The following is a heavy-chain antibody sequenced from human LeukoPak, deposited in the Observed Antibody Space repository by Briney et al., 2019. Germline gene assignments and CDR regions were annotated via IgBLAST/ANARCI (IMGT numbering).Heavy chain of an antibody. V-gene: IGHV3-7*01. D-gene: IGHD4-17*01. Sequence: GGSLRLSCAASGFTFTSYWMSWVRQAPGKGLEWVANIKQDGSEIYYVDSVKGRFTISRDNAKNSLYLRMNSLRAEDTAVYYCARYPTYDYGDYELGYYFDNWGQGALVTVSS. J-gene: IGHJ4*02. CDR3: ARYPTYDYGDYELGYYFDN. CDR1: GFTFTSYW. CDR2: IKQDGSEI.